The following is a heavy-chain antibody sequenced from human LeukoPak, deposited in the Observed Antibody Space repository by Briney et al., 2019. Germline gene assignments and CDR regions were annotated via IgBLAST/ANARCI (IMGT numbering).Heavy chain of an antibody. D-gene: IGHD3-10*01. V-gene: IGHV4-59*01. CDR2: INYSGST. J-gene: IGHJ4*02. CDR3: AKDQGGELV. Sequence: SETLSLTCAVYGGSFSGYYWSWIRQPPGKGLEWIGYINYSGSTNYSPSLKSRVTISIDTSKNKFSLELSSVTAADTAVYYCAKDQGGELVWGQGILVTVSS. CDR1: GGSFSGYY.